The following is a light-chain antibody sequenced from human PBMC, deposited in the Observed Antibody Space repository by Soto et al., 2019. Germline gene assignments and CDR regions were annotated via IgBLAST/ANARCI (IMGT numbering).Light chain of an antibody. J-gene: IGKJ1*01. CDR3: QKRSNWPPCT. V-gene: IGKV3-11*01. CDR1: QTVRNNY. CDR2: DAS. Sequence: EFVLTQSPGTLSLSPGERATLSCRASQTVRNNYLAWYQQKPGQAPRLLIYDASNRATGIPARFSGSGSGTEFTLTIRSLETEDFALYYCQKRSNWPPCTFGQGTKVDSK.